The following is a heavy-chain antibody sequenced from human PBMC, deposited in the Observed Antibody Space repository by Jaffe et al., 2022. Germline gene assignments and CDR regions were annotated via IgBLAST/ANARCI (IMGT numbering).Heavy chain of an antibody. CDR3: AKDWNPAYYDILTGYYRDAFDI. CDR2: ISGSGGST. Sequence: EVQLLESGGGLVQPGGSLRLSCAASGFTFSSYAMSWVRQAPGKGLEWVSAISGSGGSTYYADSVKGRFTISRDNSKNTLYLQMNSLRAEDTAVYYCAKDWNPAYYDILTGYYRDAFDIWGQGTMVTVSS. CDR1: GFTFSSYA. D-gene: IGHD3-9*01. V-gene: IGHV3-23*01. J-gene: IGHJ3*02.